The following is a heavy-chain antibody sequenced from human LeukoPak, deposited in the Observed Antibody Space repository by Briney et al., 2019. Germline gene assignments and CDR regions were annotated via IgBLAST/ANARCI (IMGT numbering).Heavy chain of an antibody. CDR1: GGTFSSYA. CDR2: IIPIFGTA. J-gene: IGHJ4*02. Sequence: ASVKVSCKASGGTFSSYAISWVRQAPGRGLEWMGGIIPIFGTANYAQKFQGRVTITTDESTSTAYMELSSLRSEDTAVYYCARARQGLNDFDYWGQGTLVTVSS. CDR3: ARARQGLNDFDY. V-gene: IGHV1-69*05.